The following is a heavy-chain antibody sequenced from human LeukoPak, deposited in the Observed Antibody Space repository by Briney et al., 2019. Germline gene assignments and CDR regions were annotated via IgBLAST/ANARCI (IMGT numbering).Heavy chain of an antibody. CDR1: DFTVSNKY. CDR2: IYAGGTT. Sequence: QPGGSLRLSCAASDFTVSNKYMSWVRLAPGKGLEWVSVIYAGGTTYYADSVKGRFTISRDNSKNTLYLQMTSLRAEDTAVYYCASSLYSSGWSLNSGAFDIWGQGTKVTVSS. V-gene: IGHV3-53*01. CDR3: ASSLYSSGWSLNSGAFDI. D-gene: IGHD6-13*01. J-gene: IGHJ3*02.